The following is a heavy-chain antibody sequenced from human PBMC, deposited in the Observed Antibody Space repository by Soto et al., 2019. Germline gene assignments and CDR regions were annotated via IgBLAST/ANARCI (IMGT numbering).Heavy chain of an antibody. D-gene: IGHD3-10*01. CDR2: ISSKNNRTSYYI. V-gene: IGHV3-21*06. CDR3: VRDSSRSVPHTYYGIGV. CDR1: GFSFSTHS. Sequence: PGGSLRLSCAASGFSFSTHSMNWLRQAPGKGLEWVSSISSKNNRTSYYIHYADSVKGRFTISRDNARSSLYLQMDSLRPEDTAVYYCVRDSSRSVPHTYYGIGVWGQGTTVTVSS. J-gene: IGHJ6*02.